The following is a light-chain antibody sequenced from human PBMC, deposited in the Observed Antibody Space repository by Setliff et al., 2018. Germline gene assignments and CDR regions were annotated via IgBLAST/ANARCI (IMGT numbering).Light chain of an antibody. Sequence: QSALAKPASVSGSPGQSITISCTGTSSDVGGYKYVSWYQQHPGKATKLMIYDVSKRPSGVSNLSSGSNSGNTPSLTISGLQAEDEADYYCSSYTSSSTFVFGTGTKVTVL. CDR2: DVS. V-gene: IGLV2-14*01. CDR3: SSYTSSSTFV. J-gene: IGLJ1*01. CDR1: SSDVGGYKY.